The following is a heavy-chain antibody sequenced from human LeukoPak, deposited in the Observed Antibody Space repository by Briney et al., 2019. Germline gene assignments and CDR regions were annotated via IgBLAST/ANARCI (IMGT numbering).Heavy chain of an antibody. CDR1: GFTFSSYW. V-gene: IGHV3-74*01. D-gene: IGHD3-22*01. Sequence: GGSLRLSCAASGFTFSSYWMHWVRQAPGKGLVWVSRINSDGSSTSYADSVKGRFTISRDNSKNTLYLQMNSLRAEDTAVYYCASDRDYYPLDYWGQGTLVTVSS. J-gene: IGHJ4*02. CDR3: ASDRDYYPLDY. CDR2: INSDGSST.